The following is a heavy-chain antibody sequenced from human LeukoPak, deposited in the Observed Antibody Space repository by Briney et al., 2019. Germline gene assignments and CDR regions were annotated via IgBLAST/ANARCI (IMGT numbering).Heavy chain of an antibody. CDR2: IYYSGST. CDR3: ARDPSADSSGGTDAFDI. D-gene: IGHD3-22*01. V-gene: IGHV4-59*01. J-gene: IGHJ3*02. Sequence: PSETLSLTCTVSGGSIRSYYWSWIRQPPGKGLEWIGYIYYSGSTNYNPSLKSRVTISVDTSKNQFSLKLSSVTAADTAVYYCARDPSADSSGGTDAFDIWGQGTMVTVSS. CDR1: GGSIRSYY.